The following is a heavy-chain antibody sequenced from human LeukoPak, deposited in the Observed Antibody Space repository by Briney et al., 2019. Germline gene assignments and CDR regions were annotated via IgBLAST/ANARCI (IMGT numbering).Heavy chain of an antibody. CDR1: GGSISSGSYY. J-gene: IGHJ4*02. CDR2: IYTSGRT. Sequence: SQTLSLTCTVPGGSISSGSYYWSWIRQPAGKGLEWIGRIYTSGRTNYNPSLKSRVTISVDTSKNQSSLKLSSVTAADTAVYYCARVNTIFGVADYWGQGTLVTVSS. D-gene: IGHD3-3*01. V-gene: IGHV4-61*02. CDR3: ARVNTIFGVADY.